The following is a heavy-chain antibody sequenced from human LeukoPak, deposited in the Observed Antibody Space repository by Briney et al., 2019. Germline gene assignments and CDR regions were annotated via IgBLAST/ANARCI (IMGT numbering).Heavy chain of an antibody. CDR3: ARSPYYDILTGPNWFDP. Sequence: SVKVSCKASGGTFSSYAISWVRQAPGQGLEWMGGIIPIFGTANYAQRFQGRVTITADESTSTAYMELSSLRSEDTAVYYCARSPYYDILTGPNWFDPWGQGTLVTVSS. CDR2: IIPIFGTA. J-gene: IGHJ5*02. D-gene: IGHD3-9*01. CDR1: GGTFSSYA. V-gene: IGHV1-69*13.